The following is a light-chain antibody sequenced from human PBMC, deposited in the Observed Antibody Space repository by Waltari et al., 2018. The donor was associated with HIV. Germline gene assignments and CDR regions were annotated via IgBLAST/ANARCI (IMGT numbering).Light chain of an antibody. J-gene: IGKJ4*01. V-gene: IGKV2-28*01. CDR1: QSLLKSTGYMY. Sequence: DIVMTQSPLSLSVTPGEPASISCRSSQSLLKSTGYMYLDWYLQKPGQSPQLLIYLGSNRASGVPDRFSGSGSATDFTLKISRVEAEDAGIYYCMQALESPLTFGGGTRVEIK. CDR2: LGS. CDR3: MQALESPLT.